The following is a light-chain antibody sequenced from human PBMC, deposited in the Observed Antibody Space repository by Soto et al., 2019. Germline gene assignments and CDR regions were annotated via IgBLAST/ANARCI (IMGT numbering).Light chain of an antibody. CDR2: GNS. CDR1: SSNIGAGYD. CDR3: QSYDSSLSGSMV. V-gene: IGLV1-40*01. Sequence: QSVLTQPPSVSGAPGQRVTISCTGSSSNIGAGYDVHWYQQLPGTAPKLLIYGNSNRPSGVPDRFSGSKSGTSASLAITGLQAEDEADYYCQSYDSSLSGSMVFGTGTKVT. J-gene: IGLJ1*01.